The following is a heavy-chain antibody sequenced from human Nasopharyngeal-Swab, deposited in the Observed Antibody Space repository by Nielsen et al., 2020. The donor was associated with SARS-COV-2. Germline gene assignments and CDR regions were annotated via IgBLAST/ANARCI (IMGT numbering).Heavy chain of an antibody. J-gene: IGHJ5*02. CDR1: CRYTDTYY. Sequence: SETLSLTCTVHCRYTDTYYWNWIRLPPGKAMEWIGYLSYSGATKYNPSLEGRVTISLDTSKNQFFLRLSAVTAADTAVYFCARKYGSGSYIGFDPWGQRTLVTVSS. CDR2: LSYSGAT. D-gene: IGHD3-10*01. V-gene: IGHV4-59*01. CDR3: ARKYGSGSYIGFDP.